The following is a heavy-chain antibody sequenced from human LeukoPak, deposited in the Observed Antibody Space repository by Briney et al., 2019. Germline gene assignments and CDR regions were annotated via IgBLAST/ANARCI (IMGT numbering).Heavy chain of an antibody. CDR2: IYSGGST. D-gene: IGHD3-10*01. CDR1: GFIVGSNY. J-gene: IGHJ4*02. CDR3: AGGTVVSGSSQKDFPY. Sequence: GGSLRLSCAASGFIVGSNYMTWVRQAPGKGLEWVSVIYSGGSTYYADSVKGRFTISRDSSKNTLFLQMNNLRPEDTAVYFCAGGTVVSGSSQKDFPYWGQGTLVTVSS. V-gene: IGHV3-53*01.